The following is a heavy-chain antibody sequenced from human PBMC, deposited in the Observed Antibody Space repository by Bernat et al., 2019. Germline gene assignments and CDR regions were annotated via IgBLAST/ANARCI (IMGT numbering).Heavy chain of an antibody. D-gene: IGHD2/OR15-2a*01. V-gene: IGHV4-30-2*01. J-gene: IGHJ3*02. Sequence: QLQLQESGSGLVKPSQTLSLTCAVSGGSISGGGYSWSWIRQPPGKGLEWIGYVYHTGTTYYNPSLKSRVTISVDRSQNQFSLNLNSMTAADTAVYYCARSPPDAGFYADAFDIWGQGTMVTVSS. CDR2: VYHTGTT. CDR3: ARSPPDAGFYADAFDI. CDR1: GGSISGGGYS.